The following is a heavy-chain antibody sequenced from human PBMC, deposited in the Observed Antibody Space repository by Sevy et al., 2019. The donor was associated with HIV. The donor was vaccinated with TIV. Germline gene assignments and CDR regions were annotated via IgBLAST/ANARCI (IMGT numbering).Heavy chain of an antibody. V-gene: IGHV3-64D*06. CDR2: VRSNGGST. Sequence: GGSLRLSCSASGFTFSSYAMHWVRRAPGKGLEYVSAVRSNGGSTHYADSVKGRFTISRDNSKNTLYLQMSSLRAEDTAVYYCVKDGGVRGVMRSAAFDIWGQGTMVTVSS. CDR1: GFTFSSYA. J-gene: IGHJ3*02. D-gene: IGHD3-10*01. CDR3: VKDGGVRGVMRSAAFDI.